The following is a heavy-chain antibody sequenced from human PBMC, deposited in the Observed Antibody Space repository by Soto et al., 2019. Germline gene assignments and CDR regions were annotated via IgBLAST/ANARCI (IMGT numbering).Heavy chain of an antibody. CDR1: GGSIISGGFY. CDR2: IHYSGNT. V-gene: IGHV4-31*03. D-gene: IGHD3-22*01. Sequence: QVQLQESGPGLVKPSQTLSLTCTVSGGSIISGGFYWSWIRQHPGKGLEWIGYIHYSGNTNYNPSLKSRVTMSGDTSKNQFSLRLTSLTAADTAVYYCARGFHYDSSGLAFDYWGQGPLVTVSS. J-gene: IGHJ4*02. CDR3: ARGFHYDSSGLAFDY.